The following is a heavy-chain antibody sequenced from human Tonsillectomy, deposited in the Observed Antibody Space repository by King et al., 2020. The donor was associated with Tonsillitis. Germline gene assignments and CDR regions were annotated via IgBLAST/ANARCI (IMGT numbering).Heavy chain of an antibody. V-gene: IGHV5-51*01. CDR1: GYSFTNYW. D-gene: IGHD3-10*01. CDR3: ARLPPYGSWCYFNPFDY. J-gene: IGHJ4*02. CDR2: IYPGDSDT. Sequence: QLVQSGAEVKKPGASLNISCKGSGYSFTNYWIGWVRQMPGKGLEWMGIIYPGDSDTKYSQSFQGQVTIPADKSISTAYLQWSSLKASDTAMYYCARLPPYGSWCYFNPFDYWGQGTLVTVSS.